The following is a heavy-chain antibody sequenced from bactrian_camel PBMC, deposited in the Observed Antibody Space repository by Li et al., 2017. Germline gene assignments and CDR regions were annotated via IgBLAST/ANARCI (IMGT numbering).Heavy chain of an antibody. CDR1: GSIFSMCA. V-gene: IGHV3S53*01. Sequence: HVQLVESGGGSVQAGGSLKLSCVVSGSIFSMCAMGWYRQAPGKQPLERELIASISSDGTTTYTDSVKGRVTISQDYAKNTMYLQMNNLKTEDTAVYYCAPAGRSYVDTKCRARLGRGTQVTVS. CDR2: ISSDGTT. D-gene: IGHD6*01. J-gene: IGHJ4*01.